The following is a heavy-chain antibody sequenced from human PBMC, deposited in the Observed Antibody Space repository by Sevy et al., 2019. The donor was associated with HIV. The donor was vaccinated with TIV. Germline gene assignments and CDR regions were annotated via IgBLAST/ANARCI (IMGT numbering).Heavy chain of an antibody. CDR1: EFTFSDYA. CDR3: ASALGYCVVNTCYGGSVNAFDV. Sequence: SLKISCAASEFTFSDYAMHWVRQVPGKGLEWVSGISWNSGAIGYADSVQGRFTISRDNAKSSLYLQMDSLRVEDTAVYYCASALGYCVVNTCYGGSVNAFDVWGQGTMVTVSS. J-gene: IGHJ3*01. CDR2: ISWNSGAI. D-gene: IGHD2-2*01. V-gene: IGHV3-9*01.